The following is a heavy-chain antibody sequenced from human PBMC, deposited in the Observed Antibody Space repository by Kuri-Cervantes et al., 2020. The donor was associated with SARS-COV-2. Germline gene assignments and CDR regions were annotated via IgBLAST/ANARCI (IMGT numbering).Heavy chain of an antibody. D-gene: IGHD4-11*01. CDR2: ISGSGGST. V-gene: IGHV3-23*01. CDR1: GFTFSSYA. J-gene: IGHJ6*03. Sequence: GESLKISCAASGFTFSSYAMSWVRQAPGKGLEWVSAISGSGGSTYYADSVKGRFTISGDNSKDTLYLQMNSLKTEDTAVYYCTTLTTVTTALNYYYYYMDVWGRGNTVTVSS. CDR3: TTLTTVTTALNYYYYYMDV.